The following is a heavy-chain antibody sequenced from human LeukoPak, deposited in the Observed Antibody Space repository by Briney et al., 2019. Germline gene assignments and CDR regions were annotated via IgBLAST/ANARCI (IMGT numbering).Heavy chain of an antibody. J-gene: IGHJ3*02. CDR3: ATGGSIAVVTPIAVSAFDI. Sequence: ASVKVSCKVSGYTLTELSMHWVRQAPGKGLEWMGGFDPEDGETIYAQKFQGRVTMTEDTSTDTAYMELSSLRSEDTAVYYCATGGSIAVVTPIAVSAFDIWGQGTMVTVSS. V-gene: IGHV1-24*01. CDR1: GYTLTELS. CDR2: FDPEDGET. D-gene: IGHD4-23*01.